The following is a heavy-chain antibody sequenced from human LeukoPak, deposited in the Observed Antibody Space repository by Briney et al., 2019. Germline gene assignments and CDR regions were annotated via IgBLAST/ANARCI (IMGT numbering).Heavy chain of an antibody. CDR1: GFTFSGSA. D-gene: IGHD6-19*01. CDR2: IRSKANSYAT. J-gene: IGHJ4*02. CDR3: TSFSSGWAGGY. V-gene: IGHV3-73*01. Sequence: PGGSLRLSCAASGFTFSGSAMHWVRQASGKGLEWVGRIRSKANSYATAYAASVKGRFTISRDDSKNTAYLQMNSLKTKDTAVYYCTSFSSGWAGGYWGQGTLVTVSS.